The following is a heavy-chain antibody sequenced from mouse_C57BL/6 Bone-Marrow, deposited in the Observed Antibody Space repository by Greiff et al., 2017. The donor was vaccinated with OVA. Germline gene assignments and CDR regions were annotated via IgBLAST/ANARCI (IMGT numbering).Heavy chain of an antibody. CDR1: GYTFTSYW. CDR3: AHITTVVPRRDFDY. J-gene: IGHJ2*01. D-gene: IGHD1-1*01. Sequence: QVQLQQPGAELVKPGASVNVSCKASGYTFTSYWMHWVKQRPGQGLEWIGRIHPSDSDTNYNQKFKGKATLTVDKSSSTAYMQLSSLTSEDSAVYYCAHITTVVPRRDFDYWGQGTTLTVSS. V-gene: IGHV1-74*01. CDR2: IHPSDSDT.